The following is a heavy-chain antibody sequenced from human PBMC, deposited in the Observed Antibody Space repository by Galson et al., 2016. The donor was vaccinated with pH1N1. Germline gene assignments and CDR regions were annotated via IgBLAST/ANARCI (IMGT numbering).Heavy chain of an antibody. CDR1: GFTFSRYS. V-gene: IGHV3-21*01. J-gene: IGHJ3*02. CDR3: ARDQAIELSAAFDI. Sequence: SLRLSCAASGFTFSRYSMNWVRQAPGKGLEWVSSISSSSSYIYYADSVKGRFTISRDNAKNSLYLQMNSVRAEDTAVYYCARDQAIELSAAFDIWGQGTMVTVSS. CDR2: ISSSSSYI. D-gene: IGHD1-7*01.